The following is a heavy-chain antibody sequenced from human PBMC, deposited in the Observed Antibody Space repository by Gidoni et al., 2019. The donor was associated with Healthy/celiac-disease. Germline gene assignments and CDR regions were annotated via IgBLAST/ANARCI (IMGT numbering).Heavy chain of an antibody. Sequence: QVQLVESGGGVVQPGRSLRLSCAASGFTFSSYGMHWVRQAPGKGLEWVAVIWYDGSNKYYADSVKGRFTISRDNSKNTLYLQMNSLRAEDTAVYYCARDMGAMVRGGKNKHNWFDPWGQGTLVTVSS. D-gene: IGHD3-10*01. J-gene: IGHJ5*02. V-gene: IGHV3-33*01. CDR2: IWYDGSNK. CDR3: ARDMGAMVRGGKNKHNWFDP. CDR1: GFTFSSYG.